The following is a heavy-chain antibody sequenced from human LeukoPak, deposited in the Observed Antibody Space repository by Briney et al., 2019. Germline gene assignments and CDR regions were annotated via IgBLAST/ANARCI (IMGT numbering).Heavy chain of an antibody. CDR2: IYPGDSDT. J-gene: IGHJ4*02. CDR3: ARLSSPRLWFGELFYFDY. D-gene: IGHD3-10*01. V-gene: IGHV5-51*01. Sequence: GESLKISCKGSGYSFTSYWIGWVRQMPGKGLEWMGIIYPGDSDTRYSPSFQGQVTISADKSISTAYLQWSSLKASDTAMYYCARLSSPRLWFGELFYFDYWGQGTLVTVSS. CDR1: GYSFTSYW.